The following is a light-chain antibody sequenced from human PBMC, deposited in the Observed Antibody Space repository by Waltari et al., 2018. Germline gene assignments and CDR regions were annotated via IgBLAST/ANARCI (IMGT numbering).Light chain of an antibody. V-gene: IGKV2-28*01. Sequence: DIVMTQSPRSLPVTPGESASISCRSSQSLLYRNGFNYVDWYLQKPWQSPQLLIYLGSYRASGVPDRFSGSGSGTDFTLKISRVEAEDFGVYYCMQSLQTPLTFGGGTKVEIE. CDR3: MQSLQTPLT. CDR2: LGS. CDR1: QSLLYRNGFNY. J-gene: IGKJ4*01.